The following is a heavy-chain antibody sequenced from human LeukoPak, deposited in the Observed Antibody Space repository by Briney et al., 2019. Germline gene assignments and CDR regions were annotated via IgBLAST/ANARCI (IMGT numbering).Heavy chain of an antibody. J-gene: IGHJ4*02. Sequence: SETLSLTCTVSGGSISSGDYYWSWIRQPPGKGLEWIGYIYYSGSTYYNPSLKSRLTISGDTSKNRFSLRLGSVTAADTAVYYCARGTWSSSIDYWGQGTLVTVSS. D-gene: IGHD6-6*01. CDR2: IYYSGST. CDR3: ARGTWSSSIDY. CDR1: GGSISSGDYY. V-gene: IGHV4-30-4*01.